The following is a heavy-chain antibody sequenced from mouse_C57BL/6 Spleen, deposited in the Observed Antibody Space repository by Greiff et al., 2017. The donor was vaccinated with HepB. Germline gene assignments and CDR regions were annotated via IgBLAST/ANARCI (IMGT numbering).Heavy chain of an antibody. CDR3: ASAPITTGVAFDY. J-gene: IGHJ2*01. CDR2: VYPYNGGT. V-gene: IGHV1-36*01. Sequence: VQLKESGPVLVKPGPSVKISCKASGFTFTDYYMHWVKQSHGKSLEWIGLVYPYNGGTSYNQKFKGKATLTVDTSSSTAYMELNSLTSEDSAVYYCASAPITTGVAFDYWGQGTTLTVSS. D-gene: IGHD1-1*01. CDR1: GFTFTDYY.